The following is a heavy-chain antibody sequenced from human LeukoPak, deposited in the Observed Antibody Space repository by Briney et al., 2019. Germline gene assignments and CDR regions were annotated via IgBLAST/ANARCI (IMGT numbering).Heavy chain of an antibody. CDR3: ARGRADTSTIYYYMDV. D-gene: IGHD5-18*01. CDR1: GFTFSSYA. Sequence: GGSLRLSCAASGFTFSSYAMSWVRQAPGKGLEWVSAISGSGGSTYYADSVKGRFTISRDNSKNTLYLQMNSLRAEDTAVYYCARGRADTSTIYYYMDVWGKGTTVTVSS. CDR2: ISGSGGST. J-gene: IGHJ6*03. V-gene: IGHV3-23*01.